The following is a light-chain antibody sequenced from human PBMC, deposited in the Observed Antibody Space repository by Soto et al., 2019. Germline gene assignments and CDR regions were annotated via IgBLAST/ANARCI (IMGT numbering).Light chain of an antibody. V-gene: IGLV2-11*01. CDR1: SSDVGGYNY. CDR2: DVS. CDR3: AAWDDSLNGYV. Sequence: QSALTQPRSVSGSPGQSVTISCTGTSSDVGGYNYVSWYQQHPGKAPKLIIYDVSKRPSGVPDRFSGSRSGNTASLTISGLQAEDEADYYCAAWDDSLNGYVFGTGTKVTVL. J-gene: IGLJ1*01.